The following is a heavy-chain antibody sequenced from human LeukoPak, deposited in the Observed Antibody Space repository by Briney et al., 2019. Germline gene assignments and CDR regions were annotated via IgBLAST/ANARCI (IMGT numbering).Heavy chain of an antibody. V-gene: IGHV3-11*04. J-gene: IGHJ2*01. Sequence: GGSLRLSCAASGFTFSDYYMSWIRQAPGKGLEWVSYISSSGSTIYYADSVKGRLTISRDNSQNTLYLETNSLRPEDAAVYYCARGRSPDYWYFDLWGRGTLVTVSS. CDR1: GFTFSDYY. CDR2: ISSSGSTI. CDR3: ARGRSPDYWYFDL.